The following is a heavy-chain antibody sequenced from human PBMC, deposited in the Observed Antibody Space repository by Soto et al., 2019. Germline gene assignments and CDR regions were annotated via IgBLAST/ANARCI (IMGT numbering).Heavy chain of an antibody. CDR1: GGSISSYF. V-gene: IGHV4-59*01. Sequence: QVQLQESGPGLVKPSETLSLTCTVSGGSISSYFWSWIRQPPGKGLEWIGYIYYTGSTNYNPSLKRRVTISVDTSTNQFSLQLSSVTAADTAVYYCAPFNWYFDLWGRGTLVTVSS. J-gene: IGHJ2*01. CDR3: APFNWYFDL. CDR2: IYYTGST.